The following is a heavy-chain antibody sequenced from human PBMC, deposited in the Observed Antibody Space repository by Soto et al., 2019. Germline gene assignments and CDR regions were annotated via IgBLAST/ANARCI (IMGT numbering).Heavy chain of an antibody. D-gene: IGHD2-21*01. V-gene: IGHV3-30-3*01. CDR3: ARDGATQMWRPWYFDL. CDR2: VSHDGNNQ. CDR1: GFTFSNYA. J-gene: IGHJ2*01. Sequence: QVQLVESGGGVVQPGRSLRLSCAVSGFTFSNYAMHCVRQAPGKGLEWVAIVSHDGNNQYYADSAKGRFPISRDNSETTLYLQRSSLRTEATAVFYCARDGATQMWRPWYFDLWGRGTLVTVSS.